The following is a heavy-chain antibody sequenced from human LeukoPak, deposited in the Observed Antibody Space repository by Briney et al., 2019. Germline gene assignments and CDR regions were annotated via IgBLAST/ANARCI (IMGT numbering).Heavy chain of an antibody. Sequence: GRSLRLSCAASGFTFDDYAMHWVRQAPGKGLEWVSGISWNSHTIGYADSVKGRFTISRDNAKNSLYLQMNSLRAEDTAVYYCARDSQRDFWSDPADYWGQGTLVTVSS. V-gene: IGHV3-9*01. CDR3: ARDSQRDFWSDPADY. J-gene: IGHJ4*02. CDR1: GFTFDDYA. CDR2: ISWNSHTI. D-gene: IGHD3-3*01.